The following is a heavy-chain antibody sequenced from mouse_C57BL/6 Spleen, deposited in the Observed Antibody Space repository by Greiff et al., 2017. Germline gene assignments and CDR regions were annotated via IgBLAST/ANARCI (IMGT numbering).Heavy chain of an antibody. CDR1: GYTFTDHT. CDR2: IYPRDGST. D-gene: IGHD2-4*01. Sequence: VKLMESDAELVKPGASVKISCKVSGYTFTDHTIHWMKQRPEQGLEWIGYIYPRDGSTKYNEKFKGKATLTADKSSSTAYMQLNSLTSEDSAVYFCARGEIYYDPFDYWGQGTTRTVSS. J-gene: IGHJ2*01. V-gene: IGHV1-78*01. CDR3: ARGEIYYDPFDY.